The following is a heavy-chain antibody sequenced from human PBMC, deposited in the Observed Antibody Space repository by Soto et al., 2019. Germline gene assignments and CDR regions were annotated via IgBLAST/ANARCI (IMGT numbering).Heavy chain of an antibody. Sequence: EVHLLESGGGLVQPGGSLRLSCAASGFTFSDYSMSWVRQTPERGLEWVSTLTRGGTSYYADSVQGRCTVSRDNSKNTVSLQMHSLRAEDTALYYCTKRATTVPTPGNYFDSWGQGTLVTVSS. V-gene: IGHV3-23*01. CDR2: LTRGGTS. CDR1: GFTFSDYS. J-gene: IGHJ4*02. CDR3: TKRATTVPTPGNYFDS. D-gene: IGHD1-1*01.